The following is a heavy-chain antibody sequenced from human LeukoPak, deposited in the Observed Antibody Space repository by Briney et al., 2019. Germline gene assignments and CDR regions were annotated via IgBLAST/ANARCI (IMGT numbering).Heavy chain of an antibody. CDR1: GYTFTSYY. Sequence: ASVKVSCKASGYTFTSYYMHWVRQAPGQGLEWMGIINPSGGTTGYAQKFQGRVTMTRDTSTSTVYMELSSLRSDDTAVYYCAGAHCSGGACPNWFDPWGQGTLVTVSS. V-gene: IGHV1-46*01. D-gene: IGHD2-15*01. J-gene: IGHJ5*02. CDR3: AGAHCSGGACPNWFDP. CDR2: INPSGGTT.